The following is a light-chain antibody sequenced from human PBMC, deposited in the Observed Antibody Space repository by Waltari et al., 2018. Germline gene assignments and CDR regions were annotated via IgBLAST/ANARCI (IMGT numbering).Light chain of an antibody. CDR1: SGSISTTSY. CDR3: SLYMGSGIWV. V-gene: IGLV8-61*01. J-gene: IGLJ3*02. CDR2: KGN. Sequence: QTVVTQEPSLSVSPGGTVTLTCALSSGSISTTSYATWYQQTPGQAPRTLVYKGNSRSSVVPDRFSGSILGNKAALTSTGAQADDDSDYYCSLYMGSGIWVFGGGTKLTVL.